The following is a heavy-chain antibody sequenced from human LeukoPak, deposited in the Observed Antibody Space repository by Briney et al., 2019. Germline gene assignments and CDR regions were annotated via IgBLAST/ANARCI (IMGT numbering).Heavy chain of an antibody. V-gene: IGHV3-23*01. CDR2: ISGSGGDT. CDR3: AKSRIVGITDSFDS. J-gene: IGHJ4*02. Sequence: GGSLRLSCAASGFTFGNYAMTWVRQAPGKGLEWVSAISGSGGDTFYADSVKGRFTISRDNSKNTLYLQMNSLRADDTAVYYCAKSRIVGITDSFDSWGQGTLVTVSS. CDR1: GFTFGNYA. D-gene: IGHD1-26*01.